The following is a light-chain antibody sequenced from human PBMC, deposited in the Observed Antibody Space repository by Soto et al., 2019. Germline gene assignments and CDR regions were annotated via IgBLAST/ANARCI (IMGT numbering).Light chain of an antibody. CDR2: AAS. V-gene: IGKV1-39*01. CDR3: QQSYITPYT. Sequence: DIQMTQSPSSLSASVGDTVTNTCRASQSISVHLNWYQQKPGKVPKLLIYAASNLQSGVPSSFSGSGSETDFALTISTLQPEDVATYYCQQSYITPYTFGQGTKLQIK. J-gene: IGKJ2*01. CDR1: QSISVH.